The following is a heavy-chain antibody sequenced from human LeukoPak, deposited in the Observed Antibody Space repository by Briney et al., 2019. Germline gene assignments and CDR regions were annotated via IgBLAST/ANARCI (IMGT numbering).Heavy chain of an antibody. CDR2: IIPISGTT. D-gene: IGHD1-26*01. V-gene: IGHV1-69*13. CDR3: ARKLRLGGNWFDP. J-gene: IGHJ5*02. Sequence: ASVTVSCKASGYTFTSYYMYWVQQAPGQGLEWMGKIIPISGTTNYAQKFQGRVTFTADESTSTAYMELSSLRTEDTALYYCARKLRLGGNWFDPWGQGTLVTVSS. CDR1: GYTFTSYY.